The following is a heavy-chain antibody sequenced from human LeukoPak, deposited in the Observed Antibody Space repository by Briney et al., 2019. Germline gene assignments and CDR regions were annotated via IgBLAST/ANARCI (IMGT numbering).Heavy chain of an antibody. V-gene: IGHV3-30-3*02. Sequence: GRSLRLSCAASGFTFSSYAMHWVRQAPGKGLEWVAVISYDGSNKYYADSVKGRFTISRDNSKNTLYLQMNSLRAEDTAVYYCAKWPSSGGGEFDYWGQGTLVTVSS. J-gene: IGHJ4*02. CDR2: ISYDGSNK. CDR3: AKWPSSGGGEFDY. D-gene: IGHD3-10*01. CDR1: GFTFSSYA.